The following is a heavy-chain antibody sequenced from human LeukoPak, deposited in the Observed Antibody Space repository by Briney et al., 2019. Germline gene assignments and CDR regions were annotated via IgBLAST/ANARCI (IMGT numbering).Heavy chain of an antibody. CDR1: GGSFSGYY. D-gene: IGHD3-10*01. J-gene: IGHJ4*02. Sequence: SETLSLTCAVYGGSFSGYYWSWIRQPPGKGLEWIGEINHSGSTNYNPSLKSRVTISVDTSNNQFSLKLSSVTAADTAVYYCARGLSVFRVDYWDQGTLVTVSS. CDR3: ARGLSVFRVDY. CDR2: INHSGST. V-gene: IGHV4-34*01.